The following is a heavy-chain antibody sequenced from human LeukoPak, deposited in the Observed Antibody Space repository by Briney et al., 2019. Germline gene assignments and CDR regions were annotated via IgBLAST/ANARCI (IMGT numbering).Heavy chain of an antibody. CDR3: AREAAAAGTQWFDP. V-gene: IGHV1-69*06. J-gene: IGHJ5*02. Sequence: ALVKVSCKASGGTFSSYAISWVRQAPGQGLEWMGGIIPIFGTANYAQKFQGRVTITADKSTSTAYMELSSLRSEDTAVYYCAREAAAAGTQWFDPWGQGTLVTVSS. CDR2: IIPIFGTA. CDR1: GGTFSSYA. D-gene: IGHD6-13*01.